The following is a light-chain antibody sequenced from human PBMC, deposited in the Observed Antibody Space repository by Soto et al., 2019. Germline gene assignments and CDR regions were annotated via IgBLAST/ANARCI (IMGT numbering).Light chain of an antibody. V-gene: IGLV2-14*01. CDR3: ISWTSRRALV. CDR2: EVS. CDR1: SSDFGSYNF. Sequence: QSVLTQPASVSGAPGQSIAISCTGTSSDFGSYNFVSWYQQHPGKAPKLMIYEVSNRPSGVSSRFSGSKSGDTASLTISGLQAEDEADYYCISWTSRRALVFGGGTKLTVL. J-gene: IGLJ2*01.